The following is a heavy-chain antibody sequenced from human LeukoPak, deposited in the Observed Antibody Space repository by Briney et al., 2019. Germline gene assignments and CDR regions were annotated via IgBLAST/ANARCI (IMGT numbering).Heavy chain of an antibody. D-gene: IGHD6-25*01. CDR1: GGSISSYY. CDR2: IYYSGST. J-gene: IGHJ5*02. CDR3: ARAGGLVAAGTFDP. Sequence: SETLSLTCTVSGGSISSYYWSWIRQPPGKGLEWIGYIYYSGSTNYNPSLKSRVTISVDTSKNQFSLKLSSVTAADTAVYYCARAGGLVAAGTFDPWGQGTLVTVSS. V-gene: IGHV4-59*01.